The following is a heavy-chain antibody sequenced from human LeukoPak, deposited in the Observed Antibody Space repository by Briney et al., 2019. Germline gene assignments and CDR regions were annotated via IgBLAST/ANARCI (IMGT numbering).Heavy chain of an antibody. D-gene: IGHD3-10*01. CDR1: GFNVSNNY. Sequence: PGGSLRLSSAAPGFNVSNNYMDWVRQAPGKGLEWDSVIFSNGPTYYADSVKGRFTISRDTSKNALYLQMNSLRAEDTAVYYCAISGLGFGEFRGLDYWGQGTLVTVSS. J-gene: IGHJ4*02. CDR3: AISGLGFGEFRGLDY. CDR2: IFSNGPT. V-gene: IGHV3-53*01.